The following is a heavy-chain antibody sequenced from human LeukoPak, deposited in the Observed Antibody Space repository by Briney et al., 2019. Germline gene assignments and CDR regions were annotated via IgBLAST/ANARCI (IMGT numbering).Heavy chain of an antibody. V-gene: IGHV4-59*08. J-gene: IGHJ4*02. CDR2: IYNSGST. CDR1: GGSSSTYY. CDR3: ASLKVAAAADPFDY. D-gene: IGHD6-13*01. Sequence: SETLSLTCSVSGGSSSTYYWSWIRQPPGKGLEWIGYIYNSGSTNYNPSLKSRLTISVDTSTNQFSLKLSSVTAADTAVYYCASLKVAAAADPFDYWGQGTLVTVS.